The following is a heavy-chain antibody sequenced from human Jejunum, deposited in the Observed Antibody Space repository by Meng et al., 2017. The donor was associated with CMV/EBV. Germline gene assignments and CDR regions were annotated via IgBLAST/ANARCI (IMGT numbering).Heavy chain of an antibody. D-gene: IGHD6-6*01. CDR3: VRGQLVPFDY. CDR1: GFSFSSYW. J-gene: IGHJ4*02. CDR2: IKHDGSDK. V-gene: IGHV3-7*01. Sequence: SCSASGFSFSSYWMTWVRQAPGKGLEWVANIKHDGSDKYYVDSVKGRFTISRDNAKNSLYLQMNSLRAEDTAVYYCVRGQLVPFDYWGPGILVTVSS.